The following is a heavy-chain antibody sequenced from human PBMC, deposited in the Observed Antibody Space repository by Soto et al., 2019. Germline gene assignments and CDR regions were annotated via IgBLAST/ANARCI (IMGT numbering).Heavy chain of an antibody. CDR3: AKDPSTLIAAAGTVTGHDY. V-gene: IGHV3-23*01. Sequence: EVQLLESGGGLVQPGGSLRLSCAASGFTFSSYAMSWVRQAPGKGLEWVSAISGSGGSTYYADSVKGRFTISRDNSKNTLYLQMNSLRAEDTAVYYCAKDPSTLIAAAGTVTGHDYWGQGTLVTVSS. J-gene: IGHJ4*02. CDR1: GFTFSSYA. CDR2: ISGSGGST. D-gene: IGHD6-13*01.